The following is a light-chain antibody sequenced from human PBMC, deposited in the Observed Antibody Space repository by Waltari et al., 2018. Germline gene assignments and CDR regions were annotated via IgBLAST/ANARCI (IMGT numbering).Light chain of an antibody. CDR3: QQYNDWPPIT. V-gene: IGKV3-15*01. CDR2: GAS. J-gene: IGKJ5*01. Sequence: ETLLKQSPATLSVSPGERVTLSCRASQSISTNLAWYQQKPGQAPRHLIYGASTRATGIPARFSGSGSETEFTLTISSMQSEDFAVYYCQQYNDWPPITFGQGTRLDI. CDR1: QSISTN.